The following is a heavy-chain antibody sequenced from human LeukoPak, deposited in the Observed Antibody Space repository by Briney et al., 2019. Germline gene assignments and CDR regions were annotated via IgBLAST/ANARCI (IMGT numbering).Heavy chain of an antibody. D-gene: IGHD2-2*01. CDR3: AREDCSSTSCYGGFDP. CDR1: GYTFTNYG. J-gene: IGHJ5*02. CDR2: VSAYADDT. Sequence: ASVKVSCKASGYTFTNYGISWVRQAPGQGLEWMGWVSAYADDTNYVQKFQGRITMTTDTSTSTAYVELRSLRSDDTAVYYCAREDCSSTSCYGGFDPWGQGTLVTVSS. V-gene: IGHV1-18*01.